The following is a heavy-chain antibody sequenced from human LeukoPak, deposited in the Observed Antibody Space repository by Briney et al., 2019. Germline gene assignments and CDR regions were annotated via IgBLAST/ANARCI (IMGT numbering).Heavy chain of an antibody. D-gene: IGHD6-6*01. V-gene: IGHV3-53*01. CDR2: IYSGGST. J-gene: IGHJ4*02. CDR3: AKGSAAARPYYFAY. CDR1: GFTVSSNY. Sequence: GGSLRLSCAASGFTVSSNYMSWVRQAPGKGLEWVSVIYSGGSTYYADSVKGRFTISRDNSKNTLFLQMNSLRAEDTAVYYCAKGSAAARPYYFAYWGQGTLVTVSS.